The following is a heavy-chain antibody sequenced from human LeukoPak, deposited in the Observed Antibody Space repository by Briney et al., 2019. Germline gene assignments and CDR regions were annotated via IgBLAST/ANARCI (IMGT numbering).Heavy chain of an antibody. D-gene: IGHD1-26*01. J-gene: IGHJ4*02. V-gene: IGHV3-74*01. CDR2: INSDGSST. CDR1: GFTFSSYW. Sequence: PGGSLRLSCAASGFTFSSYWMHWVRQAPGKGLVWVSRINSDGSSTSYADSVKGRFTISRDNAKNTLYLQMNSLRAEDTAVYYCVLFSGSYSEYFDYWGQGTLVTVSS. CDR3: VLFSGSYSEYFDY.